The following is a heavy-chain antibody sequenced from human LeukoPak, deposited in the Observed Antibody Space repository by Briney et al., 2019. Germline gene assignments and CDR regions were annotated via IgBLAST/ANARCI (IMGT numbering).Heavy chain of an antibody. CDR2: ISYDGSNK. V-gene: IGHV3-30-3*01. Sequence: GGSLRLSCAVSGFTLSSYAMHWVRQAPGKGLEWVAVISYDGSNKYYADSVKGRFIISRDNSKNTLYLQMNSLRAEDTAVYYCARVRGSYYADYWGQGTLVTVSS. CDR3: ARVRGSYYADY. CDR1: GFTLSSYA. J-gene: IGHJ4*02. D-gene: IGHD1-26*01.